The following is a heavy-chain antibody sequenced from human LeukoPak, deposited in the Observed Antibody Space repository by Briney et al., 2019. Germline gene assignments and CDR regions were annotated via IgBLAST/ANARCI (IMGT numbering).Heavy chain of an antibody. D-gene: IGHD2-15*01. J-gene: IGHJ6*02. Sequence: SETLSLTCTVSGGSISSGGYYWSWTRQHPGKGLEWIGYIYYSGSTYYNPSLKSRVTISVDTSKNQFSLKLSSVTAADTAVYYCARDSVAATKYYYYGMDVWGQGTTVTVSS. CDR3: ARDSVAATKYYYYGMDV. V-gene: IGHV4-31*03. CDR2: IYYSGST. CDR1: GGSISSGGYY.